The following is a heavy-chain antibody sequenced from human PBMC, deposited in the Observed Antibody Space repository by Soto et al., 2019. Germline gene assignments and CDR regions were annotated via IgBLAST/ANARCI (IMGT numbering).Heavy chain of an antibody. J-gene: IGHJ6*02. CDR2: INPNSGGT. D-gene: IGHD4-17*01. V-gene: IGHV1-2*02. CDR3: ARDSGSGVTTVTTSAYYYGMDV. Sequence: ASVKVSCKXSGYTFTGYYMHWVRQAPGQGLEWMGWINPNSGGTNYAQKFQGRVTMTRDTSISTAYMELSRLRSDDTAVYYCARDSGSGVTTVTTSAYYYGMDVWGQGTTVTV. CDR1: GYTFTGYY.